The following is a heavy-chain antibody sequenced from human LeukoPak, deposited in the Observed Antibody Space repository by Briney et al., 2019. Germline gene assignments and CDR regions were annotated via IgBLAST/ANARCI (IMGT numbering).Heavy chain of an antibody. J-gene: IGHJ5*02. D-gene: IGHD3-10*01. CDR1: GGSISSYY. CDR3: ARGLRYYGSGSYSGYWFDP. CDR2: IYYSGST. Sequence: SETLSLTCTVSGGSISSYYWSWIRQPPGKGLEWIGYIYYSGSTNYNPSLKSRVTISVDTSKNQFSLKLSSVTAADTAVYYCARGLRYYGSGSYSGYWFDPWGQGTLATVSS. V-gene: IGHV4-59*01.